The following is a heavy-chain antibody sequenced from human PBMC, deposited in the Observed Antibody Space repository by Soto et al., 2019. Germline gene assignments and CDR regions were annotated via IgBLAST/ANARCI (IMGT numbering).Heavy chain of an antibody. Sequence: PSETLSLTCPVSGGSVSSGSYYWSWIRQPPGKGLEWIGYIYYSGSTNYNPSLKSRVTISVDTSKNQFSLRLSSVTAADTAVYYCARKANYYGSGSYYYYYYGMDVWGQGTTVNVSS. J-gene: IGHJ6*02. CDR3: ARKANYYGSGSYYYYYYGMDV. V-gene: IGHV4-61*01. CDR2: IYYSGST. CDR1: GGSVSSGSYY. D-gene: IGHD3-10*01.